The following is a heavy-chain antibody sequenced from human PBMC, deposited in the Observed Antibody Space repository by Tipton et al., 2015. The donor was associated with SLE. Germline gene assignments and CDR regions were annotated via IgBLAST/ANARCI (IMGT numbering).Heavy chain of an antibody. CDR2: IYYSGST. V-gene: IGHV4-59*08. CDR1: GGSISSYY. J-gene: IGHJ4*02. Sequence: TLSLTCTVSGGSISSYYWSWIPQPPGKGLEWIGYIYYSGSTNYNPSLKSRVTIAVDTSKNQFSLKLSSVAAADTAVYYCARQGESVVPAALPVFDYWGQGTLVTVSS. D-gene: IGHD2-2*01. CDR3: ARQGESVVPAALPVFDY.